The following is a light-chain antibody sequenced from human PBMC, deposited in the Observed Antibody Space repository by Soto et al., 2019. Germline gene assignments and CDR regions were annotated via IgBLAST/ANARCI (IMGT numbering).Light chain of an antibody. J-gene: IGLJ1*01. CDR2: EVV. Sequence: QSALTQPPSASGSPGQSVTISCTGTKNDIVVYDFVSWYQHHPGKAPRLIIYEVVQRPSGVPDRFSGSKSGNTASPTVSGLQAADEADYFCKSYAGSNTYVFGSGTKVTVL. CDR3: KSYAGSNTYV. CDR1: KNDIVVYDF. V-gene: IGLV2-8*01.